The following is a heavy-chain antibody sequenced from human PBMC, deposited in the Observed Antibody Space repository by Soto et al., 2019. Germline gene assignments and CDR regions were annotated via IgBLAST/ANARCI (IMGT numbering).Heavy chain of an antibody. Sequence: ASVKVSCKASGYTFTSYDINWVRQATGQGLEWMGWMNPNSGNTGYAQKFQGRVTMTRNTSISTAYMELSSLRSEDTAVYYCASVGYCSGGSCYGWFDPWGQGTLVTVSS. D-gene: IGHD2-15*01. J-gene: IGHJ5*02. CDR2: MNPNSGNT. CDR1: GYTFTSYD. CDR3: ASVGYCSGGSCYGWFDP. V-gene: IGHV1-8*01.